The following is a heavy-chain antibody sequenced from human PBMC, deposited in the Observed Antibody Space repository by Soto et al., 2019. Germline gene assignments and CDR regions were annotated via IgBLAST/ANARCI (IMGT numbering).Heavy chain of an antibody. Sequence: VQLLESGGGLVQPGGSLRLSCAASGFTFSSYAMSWVRQAPGKGLEWVALISYDGSNKYYADSVKGRFTISRDNSKNTLFLQINSLRAEDTAVYYCAKFTGQQDYDLWSGTDLWGQGTLLTVSS. D-gene: IGHD3-3*01. V-gene: IGHV3-30*18. CDR1: GFTFSSYA. CDR3: AKFTGQQDYDLWSGTDL. J-gene: IGHJ4*02. CDR2: ISYDGSNK.